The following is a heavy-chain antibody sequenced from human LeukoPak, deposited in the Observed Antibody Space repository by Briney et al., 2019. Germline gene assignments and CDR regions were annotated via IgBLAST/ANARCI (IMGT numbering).Heavy chain of an antibody. V-gene: IGHV1-46*01. CDR2: INPSGGST. J-gene: IGHJ3*02. CDR1: GYTFTSYY. CDR3: ARGQVAARRGDAFDI. Sequence: ASVKVSCKASGYTFTSYYMHWVRQAPGQGLEWMGIINPSGGSTSYAQKFQGRVTMTRDTSTSTVYMELSSLRSEDTAVYYCARGQVAARRGDAFDIWGQGTMVTVSS. D-gene: IGHD6-6*01.